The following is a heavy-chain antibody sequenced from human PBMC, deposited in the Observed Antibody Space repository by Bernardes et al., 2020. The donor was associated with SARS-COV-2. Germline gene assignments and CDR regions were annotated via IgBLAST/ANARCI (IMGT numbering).Heavy chain of an antibody. Sequence: ASVKVSCKASGYTFTSYAMHWVRQAPGQRLEWMGWINAGNGNTKYSQKFQGRVTITRDTSASTAYMELSSLRSEDTAVYYCARGNTYYDILTGYWVVTAIDYWGQGTLVTVSS. D-gene: IGHD3-9*01. J-gene: IGHJ4*02. CDR2: INAGNGNT. V-gene: IGHV1-3*01. CDR3: ARGNTYYDILTGYWVVTAIDY. CDR1: GYTFTSYA.